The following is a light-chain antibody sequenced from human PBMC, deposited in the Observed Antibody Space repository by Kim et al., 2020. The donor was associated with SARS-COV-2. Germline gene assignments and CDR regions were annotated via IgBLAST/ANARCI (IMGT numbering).Light chain of an antibody. V-gene: IGKV1-33*01. J-gene: IGKJ5*01. CDR2: DAS. CDR1: QEIYNT. Sequence: VGDRVIITCEASQEIYNTVNWYHKKQGKAPKILIYDASTLVKGVPSRFSGSGMGTDFTLTITGLQPEDIGTYYCQQYDKHPLSITFGQGTRLEIK. CDR3: QQYDKHPLSIT.